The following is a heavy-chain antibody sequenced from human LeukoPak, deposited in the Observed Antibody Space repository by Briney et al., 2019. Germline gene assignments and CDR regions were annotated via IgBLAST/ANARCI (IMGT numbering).Heavy chain of an antibody. J-gene: IGHJ4*02. D-gene: IGHD2-8*01. CDR3: ARGIVLMHYANFDY. CDR2: IIHSGRT. Sequence: PSETLSLTCGVYGGSFSGYYWTWIRQSPGRGLEWIAEIIHSGRTNYSPSLKSRATLSVDTSKNQFSLRLTSVTAADTAVYYCARGIVLMHYANFDYWGQGSLVTVSS. V-gene: IGHV4-34*12. CDR1: GGSFSGYY.